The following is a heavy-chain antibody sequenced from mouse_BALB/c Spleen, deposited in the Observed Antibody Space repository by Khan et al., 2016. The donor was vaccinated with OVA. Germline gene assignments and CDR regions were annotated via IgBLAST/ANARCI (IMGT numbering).Heavy chain of an antibody. CDR3: AMGRTY. D-gene: IGHD4-1*01. CDR2: ITYSGST. J-gene: IGHJ3*01. CDR1: GYSITSDYA. Sequence: EVQLQESGPGLVKPSQSLSLTCTVTGYSITSDYAWNWIRQFPGNKLEWMGYITYSGSTSHNPSLKSRISITRDTSKNQFFLQLNSVTTEDTATYYCAMGRTYWGQGTVVTVSA. V-gene: IGHV3-2*02.